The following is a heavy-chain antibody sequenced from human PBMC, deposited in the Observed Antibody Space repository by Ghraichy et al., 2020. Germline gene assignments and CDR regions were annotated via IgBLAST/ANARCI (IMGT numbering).Heavy chain of an antibody. CDR2: IYTSGST. Sequence: SETLTLTCTVSGGSISSYYWSWIRQPPGKGLEWIGYIYTSGSTNYNPSLKSRVTISVDTSKNQFSLKLSSVTAADTAVYYCAGLIAVAANFDYWGQGTLVTVSS. J-gene: IGHJ4*02. CDR3: AGLIAVAANFDY. CDR1: GGSISSYY. V-gene: IGHV4-4*09. D-gene: IGHD6-19*01.